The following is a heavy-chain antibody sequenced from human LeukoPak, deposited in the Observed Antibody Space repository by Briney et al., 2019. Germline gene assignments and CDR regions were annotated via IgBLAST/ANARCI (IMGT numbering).Heavy chain of an antibody. CDR2: ISYDGSNK. V-gene: IGHV3-30*03. CDR1: GFTFSSYG. CDR3: ARGQLYATSWYFDY. Sequence: GGSLRLSCAASGFTFSSYGMHWVRQAPGKGLEWVAVISYDGSNKYYADSVKGRFTISRDNSKNTLYLQMNSLRTEDTAVYYCARGQLYATSWYFDYWGQGTLVIVSS. J-gene: IGHJ4*02. D-gene: IGHD2-2*01.